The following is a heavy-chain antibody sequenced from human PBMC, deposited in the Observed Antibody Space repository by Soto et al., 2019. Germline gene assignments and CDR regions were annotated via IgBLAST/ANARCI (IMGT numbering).Heavy chain of an antibody. J-gene: IGHJ4*02. Sequence: GESLKISCKGSGYSFAGYWITCVRQKPGKGLEWMGRIDPSDSQTYYSPSFRGHVTISVTKSITTVFLQWSSLRASDTAMYYCARQIYDSDTGPNFQYYFDSWGQGTPVTVSS. CDR1: GYSFAGYW. CDR2: IDPSDSQT. V-gene: IGHV5-10-1*01. CDR3: ARQIYDSDTGPNFQYYFDS. D-gene: IGHD3-22*01.